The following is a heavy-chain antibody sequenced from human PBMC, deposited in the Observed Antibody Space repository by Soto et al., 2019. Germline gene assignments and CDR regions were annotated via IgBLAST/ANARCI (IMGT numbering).Heavy chain of an antibody. V-gene: IGHV4-59*01. Sequence: PSETLSLTCTVSGGSISSYYWSWIRQPPGKGLEWIGYIYYSGSTNYNPSLKSRVTISVDTSKNQFSLKLSSVTAADTAVYYCAGSQGYSSGWYGSPVYWGQGTLVTVS. D-gene: IGHD6-19*01. J-gene: IGHJ4*02. CDR1: GGSISSYY. CDR3: AGSQGYSSGWYGSPVY. CDR2: IYYSGST.